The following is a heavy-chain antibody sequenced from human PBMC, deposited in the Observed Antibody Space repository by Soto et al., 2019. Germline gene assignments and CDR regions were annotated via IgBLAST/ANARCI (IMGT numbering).Heavy chain of an antibody. CDR3: ARGGSGSNFDY. Sequence: GGSLRLSCAASGFTFSSYGMHWVRQAPGKGLEWVSVIYSGGSTYYADSVKGRFTISRDNSKNTLYLQMNSLRAEDTAVYYCARGGSGSNFDYWGQGTLVTVSS. CDR1: GFTFSSYG. CDR2: IYSGGST. J-gene: IGHJ4*02. V-gene: IGHV3-66*01. D-gene: IGHD3-10*01.